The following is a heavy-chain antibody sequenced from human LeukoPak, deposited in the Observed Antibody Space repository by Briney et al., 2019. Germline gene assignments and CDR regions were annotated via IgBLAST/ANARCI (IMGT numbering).Heavy chain of an antibody. D-gene: IGHD3-9*01. CDR3: ARVNAGTLRYFDWPPLYFDY. CDR1: GYTFTSYA. V-gene: IGHV7-4-1*02. J-gene: IGHJ4*02. Sequence: ASVKVSCKASGYTFTSYAMNWVRQAPGQGLEWMGWINTNTGNPTYAQGFTGRFVFSLDPSVSTAYLQISSLKAEDTAVYYCARVNAGTLRYFDWPPLYFDYWGQGTLVTVSS. CDR2: INTNTGNP.